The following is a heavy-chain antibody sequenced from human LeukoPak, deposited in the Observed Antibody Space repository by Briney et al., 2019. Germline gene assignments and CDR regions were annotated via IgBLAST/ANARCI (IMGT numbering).Heavy chain of an antibody. V-gene: IGHV4-59*02. CDR3: ARGSRSSDY. CDR1: GFTVSSNY. CDR2: IYYSGST. J-gene: IGHJ4*02. Sequence: GSLRLSCAASGFTVSSNYMSWVRQAPGKGLEWIGYIYYSGSTNYNPSLKSRVTISVDTSKNQFSLKLNSVTAADTAVYYCARGSRSSDYWGQGTLVTVSS.